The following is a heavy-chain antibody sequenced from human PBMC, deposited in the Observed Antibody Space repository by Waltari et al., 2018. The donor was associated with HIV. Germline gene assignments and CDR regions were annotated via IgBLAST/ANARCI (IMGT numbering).Heavy chain of an antibody. V-gene: IGHV3-30-3*01. D-gene: IGHD3-22*01. J-gene: IGHJ4*02. CDR1: GFTFNPYA. CDR2: ILWCGNKK. Sequence: QVQLVESGGGVVQPGRSLRLSCAASGFTFNPYAMHWVRQAPGKGMGWVAVILWCGNKKHYADSVKGRCTISRDNSRNSMYLQMSSLRAEDTAVYYCGREGDYYDSSPLDYWGQGTLVTVSS. CDR3: GREGDYYDSSPLDY.